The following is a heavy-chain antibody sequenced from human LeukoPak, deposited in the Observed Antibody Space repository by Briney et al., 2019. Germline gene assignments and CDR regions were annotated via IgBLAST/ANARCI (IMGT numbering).Heavy chain of an antibody. CDR3: ASGAYSYYYMDV. D-gene: IGHD1-26*01. V-gene: IGHV4-59*01. CDR2: IYYSGST. J-gene: IGHJ6*03. CDR1: GGSFSGYY. Sequence: SETLSLTCAVYGGSFSGYYWSWIRQPPGKGLEWIGYIYYSGSTNYNPSLKSRVTISVDTSKNQFSLKLSSVTAADTAVYYCASGAYSYYYMDVWGKGTTVTVSS.